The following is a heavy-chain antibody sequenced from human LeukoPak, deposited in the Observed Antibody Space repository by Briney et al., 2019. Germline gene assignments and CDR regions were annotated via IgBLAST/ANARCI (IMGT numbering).Heavy chain of an antibody. CDR3: ARVGRTYYYDSSGYYAFDY. Sequence: SVKVSCKASGGTFSRYAISWVRQAPGQGLEWMGGIIPIFGTANYAQKFQGRVTITADESTSTAYMELSSLRSEDTAVYYCARVGRTYYYDSSGYYAFDYWGQGTQVTVSS. V-gene: IGHV1-69*13. CDR2: IIPIFGTA. CDR1: GGTFSRYA. J-gene: IGHJ4*02. D-gene: IGHD3-22*01.